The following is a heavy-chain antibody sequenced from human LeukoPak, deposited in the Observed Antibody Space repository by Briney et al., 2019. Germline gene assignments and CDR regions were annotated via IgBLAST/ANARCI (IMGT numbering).Heavy chain of an antibody. Sequence: GESLKISCQGSGYRFTSYWIGWVRQMPGKGLGWMGIMYPGDSDTRYSTSFKGQVTISADKSISTAYLQWRSLKASDTAMYYCARASGSRHGFDIWGQGTLVTVSS. J-gene: IGHJ3*02. CDR2: MYPGDSDT. CDR3: ARASGSRHGFDI. CDR1: GYRFTSYW. V-gene: IGHV5-51*01. D-gene: IGHD1-26*01.